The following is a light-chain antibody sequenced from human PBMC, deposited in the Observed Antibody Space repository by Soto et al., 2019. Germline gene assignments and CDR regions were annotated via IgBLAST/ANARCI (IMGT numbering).Light chain of an antibody. Sequence: EIVMTQSPATLSVSPGDGATLACRASQSVESNLAWYQQKRGQTPRXLMYGASTRQTGIPARFSGSGAGTECTLTIISLQSEDAAVDYCQQYNDWTLTFGGGTKVDNK. CDR2: GAS. V-gene: IGKV3-15*01. J-gene: IGKJ4*01. CDR1: QSVESN. CDR3: QQYNDWTLT.